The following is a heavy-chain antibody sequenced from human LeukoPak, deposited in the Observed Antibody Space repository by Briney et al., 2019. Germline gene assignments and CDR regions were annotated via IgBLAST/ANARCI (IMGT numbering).Heavy chain of an antibody. J-gene: IGHJ4*02. CDR1: GFSLSTSGMR. V-gene: IGHV2-70*04. CDR2: IDWDDDK. CDR3: ARMTVTTPFDH. D-gene: IGHD4-17*01. Sequence: SGPALVKPTLTLTLACTFSGFSLSTSGMRVSWIRQPPGKALEWLARIDWDDDKFYSTSLKTRLTISKDTSKNQVVLTMTNMDPVDTATYYCARMTVTTPFDHWGQGTLVTVSS.